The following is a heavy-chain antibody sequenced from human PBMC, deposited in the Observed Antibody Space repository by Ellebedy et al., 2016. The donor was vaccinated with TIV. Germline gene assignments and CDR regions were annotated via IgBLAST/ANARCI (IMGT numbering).Heavy chain of an antibody. CDR1: GFTFSSYA. CDR2: ISYDGTNK. J-gene: IGHJ4*02. V-gene: IGHV3-30-3*01. CDR3: ARTGGRYSYGLIPYYFDY. Sequence: GGSLRLSCAPSGFTFSSYAMPSVRQAPGKGLEWVAVISYDGTNKYYADSVKGRFTISRDNSKNTLYLQMNSLRAEDTAVYYCARTGGRYSYGLIPYYFDYWGQGTLVTVSS. D-gene: IGHD5-18*01.